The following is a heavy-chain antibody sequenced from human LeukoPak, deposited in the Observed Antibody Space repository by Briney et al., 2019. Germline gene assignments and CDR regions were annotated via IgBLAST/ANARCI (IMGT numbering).Heavy chain of an antibody. D-gene: IGHD3-22*01. J-gene: IGHJ4*02. CDR2: INSSSSYI. Sequence: GGSLRLSCAASGFTFSSYSMNWVRQAPGKGLEWVSSINSSSSYIYYADSVKGRFTISRDNAKNSLYLQMNSLRAEDTAVYYCARDQKSTLSSGYALDYWGQGTLVTVSS. CDR1: GFTFSSYS. V-gene: IGHV3-21*01. CDR3: ARDQKSTLSSGYALDY.